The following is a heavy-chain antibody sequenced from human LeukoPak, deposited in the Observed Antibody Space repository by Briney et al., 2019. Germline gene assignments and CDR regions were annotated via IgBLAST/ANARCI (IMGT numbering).Heavy chain of an antibody. CDR2: IYYSGST. J-gene: IGHJ5*02. CDR3: ARLSSLANIAARGRTWLDP. V-gene: IGHV4-39*07. CDR1: GGSISSSSYY. D-gene: IGHD6-6*01. Sequence: SETLSLTCTVSGGSISSSSYYWGWIRQPPGKGLEWIGSIYYSGSTYYNPSLKSRVTISVDTSKNQFSLKLSSVTAADTAVYYCARLSSLANIAARGRTWLDPWGQGSLVTVSS.